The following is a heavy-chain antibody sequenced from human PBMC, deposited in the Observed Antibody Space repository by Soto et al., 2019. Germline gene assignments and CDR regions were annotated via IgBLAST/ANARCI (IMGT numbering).Heavy chain of an antibody. J-gene: IGHJ6*02. CDR2: ISSSSGTI. V-gene: IGHV3-48*02. CDR3: AREAPCSANADDMDV. Sequence: EVQLVESGGGLVQPGGSLRLSCVASGFTFSSYSLNWVRQAPGKGLEWVSYISSSSGTIYYADSVKGRFTISRDNAEDSLYLQMNSLRDDDTAVYYCAREAPCSANADDMDVWGQGTTVTVSS. CDR1: GFTFSSYS. D-gene: IGHD2-15*01.